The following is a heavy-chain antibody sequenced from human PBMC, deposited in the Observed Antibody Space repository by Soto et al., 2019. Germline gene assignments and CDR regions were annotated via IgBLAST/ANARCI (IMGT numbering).Heavy chain of an antibody. Sequence: ASVKVSCKASGYTFTGYYMHWVRQAPGQGLEWMGWINPNSGGTNYAQKFQGRVTMTRDTSISTAYMELSRLRSDDTAVYYCARDKEPYYDIHWIDPWGQGNLVTVSS. J-gene: IGHJ5*02. CDR3: ARDKEPYYDIHWIDP. D-gene: IGHD3-3*01. CDR1: GYTFTGYY. CDR2: INPNSGGT. V-gene: IGHV1-2*02.